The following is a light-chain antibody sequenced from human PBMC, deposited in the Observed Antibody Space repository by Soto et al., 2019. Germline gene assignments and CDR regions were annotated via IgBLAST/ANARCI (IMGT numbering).Light chain of an antibody. CDR3: SSYTSSSTFV. CDR2: ELY. Sequence: QSALTQPASVPGSPGQSITISCTGTSRDVGGYNYVSWYQQHPGKAPQLMISELYNRPSGVSNRFSGSRSGNTASLTISGLQAEDEAEYYCSSYTSSSTFVFGTGTELTVL. J-gene: IGLJ1*01. CDR1: SRDVGGYNY. V-gene: IGLV2-14*01.